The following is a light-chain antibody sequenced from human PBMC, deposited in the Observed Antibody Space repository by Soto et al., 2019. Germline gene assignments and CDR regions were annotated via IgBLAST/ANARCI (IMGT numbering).Light chain of an antibody. Sequence: QSVLTQPASVSGSPGQSITISCTGTNSDVGLYNYVSWYQHHPGKAPKLLIYDVTNRPSGVSSRFSGSKSGNTASLTISGLQAEDEAAYYCSSNTGSSTHVVFGGGTKLTVL. V-gene: IGLV2-14*03. CDR3: SSNTGSSTHVV. J-gene: IGLJ2*01. CDR2: DVT. CDR1: NSDVGLYNY.